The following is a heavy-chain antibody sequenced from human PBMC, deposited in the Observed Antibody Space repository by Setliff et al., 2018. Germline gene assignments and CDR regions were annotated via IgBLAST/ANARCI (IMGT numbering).Heavy chain of an antibody. CDR2: IFPADADT. D-gene: IGHD3-10*01. CDR1: GYSFTNYW. J-gene: IGHJ4*02. Sequence: GESLKISCKASGYSFTNYWIIWVRQVPGKGLEWMGMIFPADADTRYNPSFKGQVTMSLDRSITTAYLQWDSLKASDTAIYYCVRAGSGIGGDLDYWGQGTLVTAPQ. V-gene: IGHV5-51*01. CDR3: VRAGSGIGGDLDY.